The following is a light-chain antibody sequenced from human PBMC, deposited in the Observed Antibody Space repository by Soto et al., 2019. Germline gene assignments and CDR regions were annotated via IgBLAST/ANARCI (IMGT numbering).Light chain of an antibody. V-gene: IGKV3-20*01. CDR3: QQYHSPPLT. J-gene: IGKJ1*01. CDR2: GAM. Sequence: DTVLTQSPGTLSLSPGQRATLSCRASQNIRSNYVAWFQQKPGQAPRLLIYGAMNRATGIPDRFSGSGSGTELTLTISSLEPEDFVVYYCQQYHSPPLTFGQGTKVDIK. CDR1: QNIRSNY.